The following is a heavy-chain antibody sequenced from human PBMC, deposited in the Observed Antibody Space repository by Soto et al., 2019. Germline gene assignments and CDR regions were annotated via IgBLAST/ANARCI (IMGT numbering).Heavy chain of an antibody. CDR3: ARNYDILTGYHNFDY. CDR2: ISSSSSTI. V-gene: IGHV3-48*01. CDR1: GFTFSSYS. Sequence: GGSLRLPCAASGFTFSSYSMNWVRQAPGKGLEWVSYISSSSSTIYYADSVKGRFTISRDNAKNSLYLQMNSLRAEDTAVYYCARNYDILTGYHNFDYWGQGTLVTVSS. D-gene: IGHD3-9*01. J-gene: IGHJ4*02.